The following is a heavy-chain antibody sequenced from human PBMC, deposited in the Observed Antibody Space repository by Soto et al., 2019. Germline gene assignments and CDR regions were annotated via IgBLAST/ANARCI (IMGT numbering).Heavy chain of an antibody. CDR2: IKQDGSEK. CDR3: ATLGRDYYDSSGYYYGY. J-gene: IGHJ4*02. CDR1: GFTFSSYW. Sequence: GGSLRLSCAASGFTFSSYWMSWVRQAPGKGLEWVANIKQDGSEKYYVDSVKGRFTISRDNAKNSLYLQMNSLRAEDTAVYYCATLGRDYYDSSGYYYGYWGQGTLVTVSS. D-gene: IGHD3-22*01. V-gene: IGHV3-7*01.